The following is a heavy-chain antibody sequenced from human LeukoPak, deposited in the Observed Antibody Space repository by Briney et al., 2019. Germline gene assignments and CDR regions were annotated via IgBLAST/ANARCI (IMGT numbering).Heavy chain of an antibody. CDR2: ISAYNVNT. D-gene: IGHD3-9*01. V-gene: IGHV1-18*01. CDR1: GYTFTIYG. Sequence: ASVKVSCKASGYTFTIYGISWVRQAPGQGLEWMGWISAYNVNTNYAQKLQGRVTMTTDTSTSTAYMELRSLRSDDTAVYYCARDPSLDILTGYYPYGMDIWGQGTTVTVSS. CDR3: ARDPSLDILTGYYPYGMDI. J-gene: IGHJ6*02.